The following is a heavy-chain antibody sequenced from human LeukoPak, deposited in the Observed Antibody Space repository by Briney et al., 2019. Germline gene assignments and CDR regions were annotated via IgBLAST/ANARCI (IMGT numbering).Heavy chain of an antibody. V-gene: IGHV3-11*01. J-gene: IGHJ4*02. CDR2: ISSSGSTI. CDR1: GFTFSDYY. CDR3: ARVMRYYDSSGYYTWFDY. D-gene: IGHD3-22*01. Sequence: GGSLRLSCAASGFTFSDYYMSWIRQAPGKGLEWVSYISSSGSTIYYADSVKGRFTISRDNAKTSMYLQMNSLRAEDTAVYYCARVMRYYDSSGYYTWFDYWGQGTLVTVSS.